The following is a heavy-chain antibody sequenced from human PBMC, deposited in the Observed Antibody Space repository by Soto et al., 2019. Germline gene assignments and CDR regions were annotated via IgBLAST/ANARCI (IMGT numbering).Heavy chain of an antibody. CDR1: GYTFTSYD. CDR2: MNPNSGNA. D-gene: IGHD3-10*01. J-gene: IGHJ4*02. CDR3: ARGGRGSGSYYFDY. V-gene: IGHV1-8*01. Sequence: ASVKVSCKASGYTFTSYDINWVRQATGQGLEWMGWMNPNSGNAGYAQKFQGRVTMTRNTSISTAYMELSSLRSEDTAVYYCARGGRGSGSYYFDYWGQGTLVTVSS.